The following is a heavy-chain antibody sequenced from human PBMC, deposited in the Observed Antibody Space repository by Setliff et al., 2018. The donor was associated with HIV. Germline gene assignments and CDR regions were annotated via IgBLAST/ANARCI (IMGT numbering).Heavy chain of an antibody. CDR3: ARVPAAIDY. CDR2: ISSDSRHI. V-gene: IGHV3-21*01. J-gene: IGHJ4*02. Sequence: WGSLRLSCAASGFTFSSYNMNWVRQPPGKGLEWVSFISSDSRHIYYADSVKGRFTIPRDDAKNSLYLQMNSLRAEDTAVYYCARVPAAIDYWGQGTLVTVSS. D-gene: IGHD2-15*01. CDR1: GFTFSSYN.